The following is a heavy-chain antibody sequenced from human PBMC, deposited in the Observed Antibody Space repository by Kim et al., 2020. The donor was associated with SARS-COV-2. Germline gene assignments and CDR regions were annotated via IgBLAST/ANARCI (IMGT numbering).Heavy chain of an antibody. D-gene: IGHD6-13*01. CDR2: IYPGDSDT. CDR3: ARRERSSWYGDYFDY. V-gene: IGHV5-51*01. J-gene: IGHJ4*02. Sequence: GESLKISCKGSGYSFTSYWIGWVRQMPGKGLEWMGIIYPGDSDTRYSPSFQGQVTISADKSISTAYLQWSSLKASDTAMYYCARRERSSWYGDYFDYWGQGTLVTVSS. CDR1: GYSFTSYW.